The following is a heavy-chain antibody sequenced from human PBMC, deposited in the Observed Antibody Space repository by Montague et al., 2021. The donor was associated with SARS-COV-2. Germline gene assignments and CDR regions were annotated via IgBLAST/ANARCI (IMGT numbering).Heavy chain of an antibody. CDR2: LNFRGSTDYIT. D-gene: IGHD6-19*01. J-gene: IGHJ4*02. Sequence: SETLSLTCTVSGGSVTSYFWEWIRQPPGKGLEYIGYLNFRGSTDYITDYNPSLKSRVTISRDISKSQFSLKLSSVTAADTAVYYCARALPGGWWAFDYWGQGTLVAVSS. V-gene: IGHV4-59*02. CDR1: GGSVTSYF. CDR3: ARALPGGWWAFDY.